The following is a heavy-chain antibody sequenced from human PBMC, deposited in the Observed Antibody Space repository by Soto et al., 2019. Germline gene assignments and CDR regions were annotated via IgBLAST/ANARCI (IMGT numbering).Heavy chain of an antibody. Sequence: VGSLRLSCAASGFTFSDYTLNWVRQAPGQGLEWVSSISSINTYIYYADSVKGRFTISRDNAKNSLFLQMNSLRAEDTAVYYCAVVAATAHFDLWGQGTLVTVSS. D-gene: IGHD2-15*01. CDR1: GFTFSDYT. CDR2: ISSINTYI. CDR3: AVVAATAHFDL. J-gene: IGHJ4*02. V-gene: IGHV3-21*01.